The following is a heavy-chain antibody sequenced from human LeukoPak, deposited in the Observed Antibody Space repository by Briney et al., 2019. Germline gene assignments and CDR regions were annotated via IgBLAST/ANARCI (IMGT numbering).Heavy chain of an antibody. D-gene: IGHD6-19*01. CDR3: ARGPGVAVAPLQH. V-gene: IGHV3-21*03. J-gene: IGHJ1*01. CDR1: GFTLSSYS. CDR2: FRSSGRDI. Sequence: GGSLRLSCEVSGFTLSSYSMTWVRQAPGKGLEWVSSFRSSGRDIIYGDSVRGRFTIARDDAKNSLYLQMNSLRAEDTAVYYCARGPGVAVAPLQHWGQGTLVTVSS.